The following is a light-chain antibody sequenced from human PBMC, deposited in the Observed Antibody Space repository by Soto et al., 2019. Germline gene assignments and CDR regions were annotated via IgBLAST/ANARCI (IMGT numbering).Light chain of an antibody. CDR2: EVN. V-gene: IGLV2-14*01. CDR1: SSDIGAYNF. J-gene: IGLJ1*01. Sequence: QSALTQPASVSGSPGQSITISCSGSSSDIGAYNFVSWYQQYPGKAPKLIIYEVNKRFSGVSNRFSGSKSGTTASLSISGLQAEDEADYYCTSLSNNAHYVFGSGTKLTVL. CDR3: TSLSNNAHYV.